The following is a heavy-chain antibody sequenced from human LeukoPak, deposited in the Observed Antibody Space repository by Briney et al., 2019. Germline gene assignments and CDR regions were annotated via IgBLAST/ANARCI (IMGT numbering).Heavy chain of an antibody. J-gene: IGHJ4*02. Sequence: SGGSLRLSCAASGFTFSSYGMHWVRQAPGKGLEWVAFIRYDGSNKYYADSVKGRFTISRDNAKNTVYLQMNSLRAEDTAVYYCTRFLFYYDSSVFYDYFDYWGQGTLVTVSS. CDR3: TRFLFYYDSSVFYDYFDY. CDR2: IRYDGSNK. CDR1: GFTFSSYG. D-gene: IGHD3-22*01. V-gene: IGHV3-30*02.